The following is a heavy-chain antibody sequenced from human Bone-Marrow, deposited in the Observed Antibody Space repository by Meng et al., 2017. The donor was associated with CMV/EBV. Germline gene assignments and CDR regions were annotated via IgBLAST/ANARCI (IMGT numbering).Heavy chain of an antibody. J-gene: IGHJ6*02. Sequence: SVKVSCKASGGTFSSYAISWVRQAPGQGLEWMGGIVPIFGTANYAQKFQGRVTITTDESTSTAYMELSSLRSEDTAVYYCARFGLNTHYYGMDVWGQGTTVTVSS. CDR1: GGTFSSYA. V-gene: IGHV1-69*05. CDR2: IVPIFGTA. D-gene: IGHD2/OR15-2a*01. CDR3: ARFGLNTHYYGMDV.